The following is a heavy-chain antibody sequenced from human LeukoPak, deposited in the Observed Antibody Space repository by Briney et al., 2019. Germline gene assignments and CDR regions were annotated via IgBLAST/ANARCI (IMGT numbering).Heavy chain of an antibody. D-gene: IGHD3-22*01. CDR1: GFTFSSYA. CDR2: ISGSGGST. J-gene: IGHJ4*02. CDR3: AKDRPNYHESNGDYYRRNGDY. Sequence: GGSLRLSCAASGFTFSSYAMSWVRQAPGKGLEWVSAISGSGGSTYYTDPVKGRFTISRDNSKNTLYLQMNSLRAGDTAVYYCAKDRPNYHESNGDYYRRNGDYWGQGTLVTVSS. V-gene: IGHV3-23*01.